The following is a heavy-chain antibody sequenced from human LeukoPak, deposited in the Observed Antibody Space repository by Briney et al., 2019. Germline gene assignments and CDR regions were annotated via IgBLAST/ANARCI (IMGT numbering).Heavy chain of an antibody. CDR1: CSSISSGGYY. D-gene: IGHD2-15*01. CDR2: IYYSGST. V-gene: IGHV4-31*03. CDR3: ARGGGGSSATV. Sequence: SETLSLTCTVSCSSISSGGYYWSWIPQQPGKGLEWIGYIYYSGSTYYNPSLKSRVTTSLDTSKNQFYLKLSSVTAADTPVYYCARGGGGSSATVWGQGTLVTVSS. J-gene: IGHJ4*02.